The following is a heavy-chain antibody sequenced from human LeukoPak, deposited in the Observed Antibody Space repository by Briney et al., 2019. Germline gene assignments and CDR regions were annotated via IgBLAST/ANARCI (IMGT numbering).Heavy chain of an antibody. CDR3: AKDGVAGKIMYYFDY. D-gene: IGHD6-19*01. CDR2: ISGRAGST. J-gene: IGHJ4*02. Sequence: GGSLRLSCAASGFTFSSYSMNWVRQAPGKGLEWVSAISGRAGSTSYADSVKGRFTISRDNSKNTLYLQMNSLRAEDTAVYYCAKDGVAGKIMYYFDYWGQGTLVTVSS. CDR1: GFTFSSYS. V-gene: IGHV3-23*01.